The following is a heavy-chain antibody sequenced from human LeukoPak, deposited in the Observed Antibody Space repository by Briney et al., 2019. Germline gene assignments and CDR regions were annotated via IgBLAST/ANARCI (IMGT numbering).Heavy chain of an antibody. Sequence: PGGSLRLSCAASGFTFSDHYMDWVRQAPGKGLEWVGRSRNKANSYTTEYAASVKGRFTISRDDSKNSLYLQMNSLKTEDTAVYYCARVPTSGYYLDYWGQGTLVTVSS. CDR1: GFTFSDHY. J-gene: IGHJ4*02. CDR3: ARVPTSGYYLDY. CDR2: SRNKANSYTT. D-gene: IGHD3-22*01. V-gene: IGHV3-72*01.